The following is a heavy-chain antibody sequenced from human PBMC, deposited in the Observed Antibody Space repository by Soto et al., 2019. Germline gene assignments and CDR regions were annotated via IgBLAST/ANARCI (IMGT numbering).Heavy chain of an antibody. V-gene: IGHV2-5*02. D-gene: IGHD6-13*01. CDR1: GFSLSTTGVG. J-gene: IGHJ5*02. CDR3: AHRIAAAPLPNTTWFDP. CDR2: IHWDDDK. Sequence: QITLKESGPTLVKPTQTLTLTCAFSGFSLSTTGVGVAWIRQPPGKALEWLALIHWDDDKRYSPSLMNRLTITKDTSKNQVVLTMTNMDPVDTATYYCAHRIAAAPLPNTTWFDPWGQGTLVTVSS.